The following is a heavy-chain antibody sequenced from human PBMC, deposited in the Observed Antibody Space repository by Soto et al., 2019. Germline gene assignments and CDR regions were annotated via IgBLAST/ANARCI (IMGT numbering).Heavy chain of an antibody. CDR2: IYHSGST. CDR1: GGSISSGGYS. Sequence: SETLSLTCAVSGGSISSGGYSWSWIRQPPGKGLEWIGYIYHSGSTYYNPSLKSRVTISVDRSKNQFSLKLSSVTAADTAVYYCARVPYYYDSSGYSVYYFDYWGQGTLVTVSS. V-gene: IGHV4-30-2*01. D-gene: IGHD3-22*01. CDR3: ARVPYYYDSSGYSVYYFDY. J-gene: IGHJ4*02.